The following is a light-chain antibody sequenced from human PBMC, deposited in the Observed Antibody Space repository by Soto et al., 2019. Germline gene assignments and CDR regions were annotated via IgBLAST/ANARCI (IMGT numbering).Light chain of an antibody. Sequence: DIQMTQSPSSLSASVGDRVTITCRASQSISSYLNWFQQKPGIAPKSLIYAVSSLQSGVPSRFSGSGSGTDFTLTINSLQPEDFATYYCQQSYSTPYTFGQGTKLEI. CDR2: AVS. J-gene: IGKJ2*01. CDR3: QQSYSTPYT. V-gene: IGKV1-39*01. CDR1: QSISSY.